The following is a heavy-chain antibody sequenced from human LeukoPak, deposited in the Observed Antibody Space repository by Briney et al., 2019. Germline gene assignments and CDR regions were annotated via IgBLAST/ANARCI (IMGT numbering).Heavy chain of an antibody. V-gene: IGHV3-53*01. Sequence: PGGSLRLSCTVSGFTVSSNSMSWVRQAPGKGLEWVSFIYSDNTHYSDSVKGRFTISRDNSKNTLYLQMNSLRAEDTAVYYCARQYSDILTGYHRGELYWYFDLWGRGTLVTVSS. CDR2: IYSDNT. D-gene: IGHD3-9*01. CDR3: ARQYSDILTGYHRGELYWYFDL. J-gene: IGHJ2*01. CDR1: GFTVSSNS.